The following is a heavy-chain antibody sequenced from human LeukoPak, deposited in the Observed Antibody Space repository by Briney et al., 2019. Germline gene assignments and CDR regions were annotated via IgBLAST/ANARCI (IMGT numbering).Heavy chain of an antibody. J-gene: IGHJ4*02. D-gene: IGHD2/OR15-2a*01. V-gene: IGHV4-34*01. CDR3: ARGRYPRIFDY. CDR2: INHSGST. CDR1: GGSFSGYY. Sequence: SETLSLTCAVYGGSFSGYYWSWIRQPLGKGLEWIGEINHSGSTNYNPSLKSRVTISVDTSKNQFSLKLSSVTAADTAVYYCARGRYPRIFDYWGQGTLVTVSS.